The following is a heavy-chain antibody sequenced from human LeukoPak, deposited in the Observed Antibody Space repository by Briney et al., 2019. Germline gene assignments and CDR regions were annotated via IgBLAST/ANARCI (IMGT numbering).Heavy chain of an antibody. CDR3: ARGPSTGYFDY. J-gene: IGHJ4*02. V-gene: IGHV4-34*01. CDR1: GGSFSGYY. CDR2: INHSGST. Sequence: SETLSLTCAVYGGSFSGYYWSWIRQPPGKGLEWIREINHSGSTNYNPSLKSRVTISVDTSKNQFSLKLSSVTAADTAVYYCARGPSTGYFDYWGQGTLVTVSS.